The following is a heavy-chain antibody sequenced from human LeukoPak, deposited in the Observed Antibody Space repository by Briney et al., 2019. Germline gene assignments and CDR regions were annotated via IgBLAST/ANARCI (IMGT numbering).Heavy chain of an antibody. CDR2: INHNGNVN. CDR1: GFTFSSYW. D-gene: IGHD6-6*01. J-gene: IGHJ5*02. CDR3: ARSIAPDNWFDP. V-gene: IGHV3-7*03. Sequence: GGSLRLSCAASGFTFSSYWMNWARQAPGKGLEWVASINHNGNVNYYVDSVKGRFTISRDNAKNSLYLQMSNLRAEDTAVYYCARSIAPDNWFDPWGQGTLVPVSS.